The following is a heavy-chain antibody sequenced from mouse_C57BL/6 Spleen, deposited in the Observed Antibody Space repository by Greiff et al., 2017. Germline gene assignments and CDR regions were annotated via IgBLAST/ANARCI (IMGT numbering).Heavy chain of an antibody. Sequence: QVQLQQSGPGLVQPSQSLSITCTVSGFSLTSYGVHWVRQSPGKGLEWLGVIWRGGSTDYNAAIMSRLSITKDNSKSQVFFKMNSLQADDTAIYYCAKEGAAFYFDYWGQGTTLTVSS. CDR3: AKEGAAFYFDY. CDR2: IWRGGST. V-gene: IGHV2-5*01. J-gene: IGHJ2*01. CDR1: GFSLTSYG.